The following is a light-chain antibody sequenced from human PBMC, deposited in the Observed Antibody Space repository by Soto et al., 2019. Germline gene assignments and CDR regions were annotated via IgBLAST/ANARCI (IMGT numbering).Light chain of an antibody. CDR1: QSITSY. Sequence: GDRVTITCRAGQSITSYLNWYQQKPGKAPKLLIYAASSLQSGVPSRFSGSGSGTDFTLTIRSLQPEDSATYYCQQSYSTPPWTFGQGTTVDIK. J-gene: IGKJ1*01. CDR2: AAS. V-gene: IGKV1-39*01. CDR3: QQSYSTPPWT.